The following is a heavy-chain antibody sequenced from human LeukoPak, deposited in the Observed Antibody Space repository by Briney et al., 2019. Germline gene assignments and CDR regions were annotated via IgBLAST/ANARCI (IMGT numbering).Heavy chain of an antibody. V-gene: IGHV4-38-2*02. CDR3: ASRATVANIYFDS. CDR2: IYSTGDT. Sequence: SETLSLTCSVSGYLINSGYCWGWFRQSPGKGLEWIGSIYSTGDTYDKRSLKRRVSISVDSSKNQFSLKLRSVTAADTAVYYCASRATVANIYFDSWGQGNPVTVSS. J-gene: IGHJ4*02. D-gene: IGHD5-12*01. CDR1: GYLINSGYC.